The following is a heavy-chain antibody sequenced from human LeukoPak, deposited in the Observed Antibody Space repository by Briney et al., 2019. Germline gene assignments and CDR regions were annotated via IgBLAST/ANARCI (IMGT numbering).Heavy chain of an antibody. J-gene: IGHJ4*02. V-gene: IGHV6-1*01. Sequence: SQTLSLTRAISGDSVSNNRADWNWIRQSPSRGLEWLGRTYYRSKWYNDYALSVKSRITINPDTSKNQFSLQLNSVTPEDTAVYYCARIAKVTQDDYWGQGTLVTVSS. D-gene: IGHD4-17*01. CDR1: GDSVSNNRAD. CDR2: TYYRSKWYN. CDR3: ARIAKVTQDDY.